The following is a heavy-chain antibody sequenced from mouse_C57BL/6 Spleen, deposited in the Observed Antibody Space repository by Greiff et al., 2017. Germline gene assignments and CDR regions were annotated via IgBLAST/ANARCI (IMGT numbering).Heavy chain of an antibody. CDR3: ARKSGYYPHYYAMDY. J-gene: IGHJ4*01. Sequence: VQLQESGPGLVQPSQSLSITCTVSGFSLTSYGVHWVRQSPGKGLEWLGVIWSGGSTDYNAAFISSLSISTANSKSQVFFKMNSLQADDTAIYYCARKSGYYPHYYAMDYWGQGTSVTVSS. CDR1: GFSLTSYG. V-gene: IGHV2-2*01. CDR2: IWSGGST. D-gene: IGHD2-3*01.